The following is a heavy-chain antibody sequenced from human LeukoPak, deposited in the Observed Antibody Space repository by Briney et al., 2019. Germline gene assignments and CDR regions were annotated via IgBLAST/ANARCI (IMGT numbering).Heavy chain of an antibody. CDR1: GFTFTNYA. CDR3: AKDPIDIVVVPAAKNY. V-gene: IGHV3-23*01. Sequence: GGSLRLSCAASGFTFTNYAMSWVRQAPGKGLEWVSAISGSGGSTYSADSVKGRFTISRDNSKNTLYLQMNSLRAEDTAVYYCAKDPIDIVVVPAAKNYWGQGTLVTVSS. D-gene: IGHD2-2*01. J-gene: IGHJ4*02. CDR2: ISGSGGST.